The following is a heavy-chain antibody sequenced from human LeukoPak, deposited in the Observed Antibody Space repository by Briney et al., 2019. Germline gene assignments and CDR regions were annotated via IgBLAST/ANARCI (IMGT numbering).Heavy chain of an antibody. D-gene: IGHD3-22*01. Sequence: GGSLRLSYVASGFTFSCHNMYWVRQAPGKGLEWVAVISYDGSNKDYADSVKGRFTISRDNSKNTLYLQMNSLRAEDTAVYYCAKDEDYYDSSGYLGNWGQGTLVTASS. CDR3: AKDEDYYDSSGYLGN. CDR2: ISYDGSNK. CDR1: GFTFSCHN. J-gene: IGHJ4*02. V-gene: IGHV3-30*18.